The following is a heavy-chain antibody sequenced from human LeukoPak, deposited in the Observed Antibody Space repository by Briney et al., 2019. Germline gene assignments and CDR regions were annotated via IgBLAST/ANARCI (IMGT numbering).Heavy chain of an antibody. CDR2: ISSSGSTI. CDR3: ARDVAWNDEEKYYFDY. J-gene: IGHJ4*02. Sequence: PGGSLRLSCAASGFTFSDYYMSWIRQAPGKGLEWVSYISSSGSTIYYADSVKGRFTISRDNAKNSLYLQMNSLRAEDTAVYYCARDVAWNDEEKYYFDYWGQGTLVTVSS. D-gene: IGHD1-1*01. V-gene: IGHV3-11*04. CDR1: GFTFSDYY.